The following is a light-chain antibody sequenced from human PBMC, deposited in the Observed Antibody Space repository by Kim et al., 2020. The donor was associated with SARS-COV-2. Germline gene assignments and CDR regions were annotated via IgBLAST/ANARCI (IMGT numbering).Light chain of an antibody. CDR1: SSNIGSNY. CDR3: AAWDDSLSGYG. J-gene: IGLJ1*01. Sequence: QSVLTQPPSASGTPGQRVTISCSGGSSNIGSNYVYWYQHLPGTAPRLLIYRNNQRPSGVPDRCSGSKSATSASLAISGLRSEDEADYYGAAWDDSLSGYGFGSGNKVTV. CDR2: RNN. V-gene: IGLV1-47*01.